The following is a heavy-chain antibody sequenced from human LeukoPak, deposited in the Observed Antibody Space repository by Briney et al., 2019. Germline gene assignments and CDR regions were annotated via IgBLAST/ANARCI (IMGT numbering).Heavy chain of an antibody. Sequence: GRSLRLSCEASGFTFSTYGMHWVRQAPGKGLEWVAVTWYDGSNQCYADSVKGRFTISRDNSKNTMYLQMDSLRDEDTAVYYCAREIRDTGWYVDYWGQGTLVTVSS. CDR3: AREIRDTGWYVDY. CDR2: TWYDGSNQ. J-gene: IGHJ4*02. CDR1: GFTFSTYG. V-gene: IGHV3-33*01. D-gene: IGHD6-19*01.